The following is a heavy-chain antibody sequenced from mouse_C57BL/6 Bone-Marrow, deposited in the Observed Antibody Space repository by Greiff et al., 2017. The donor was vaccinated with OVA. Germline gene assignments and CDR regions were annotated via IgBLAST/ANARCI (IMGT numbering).Heavy chain of an antibody. CDR2: IFPGNRDP. CDR3: TIYYDYDGFAY. Sequence: EVKLQESGTVLARPGASVRMSCKPSGYPFTSYWMNWVNQRPGRGLEWIGAIFPGNRDPGYNQKFKGKANLTAVTSASTAYMELSSLTNEDSAVYYCTIYYDYDGFAYWGQGTLVTVSA. CDR1: GYPFTSYW. V-gene: IGHV1-5*01. J-gene: IGHJ3*01. D-gene: IGHD2-4*01.